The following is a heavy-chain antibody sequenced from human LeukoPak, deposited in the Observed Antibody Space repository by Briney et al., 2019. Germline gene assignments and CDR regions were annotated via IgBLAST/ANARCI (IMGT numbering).Heavy chain of an antibody. CDR3: ATYSTTWYPPHY. Sequence: GESLQISCKASGYSFNNYWIGWVRPMPGKGLEWMGSVYPGDSEIRYSPSFEGQVTISADKSTSTAYLQWGNLKASDTAIYYCATYSTTWYPPHYWGQGALVTVSS. D-gene: IGHD6-13*01. J-gene: IGHJ4*02. CDR2: VYPGDSEI. V-gene: IGHV5-51*01. CDR1: GYSFNNYW.